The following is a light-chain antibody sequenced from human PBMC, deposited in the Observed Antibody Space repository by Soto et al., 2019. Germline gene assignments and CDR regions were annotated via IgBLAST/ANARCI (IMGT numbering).Light chain of an antibody. CDR3: QQYYSYLRT. CDR1: QGIISY. J-gene: IGKJ1*01. V-gene: IGKV1-8*01. Sequence: AIRMTQSPSSLSASTGDRVTITCRASQGIISYLAWYQQKPGKAPKLLIYAASTLQSGVPSRFSGSGSGTDFTLTISCLQSEDFATYYCQQYYSYLRTFGQGTKVEIK. CDR2: AAS.